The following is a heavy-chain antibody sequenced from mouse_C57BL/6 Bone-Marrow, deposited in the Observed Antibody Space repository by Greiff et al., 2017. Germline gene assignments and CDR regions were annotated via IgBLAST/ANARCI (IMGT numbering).Heavy chain of an antibody. CDR1: GYTFTSYW. CDR2: IDPSDSYT. V-gene: IGHV1-69*01. CDR3: ARLGYPGDAMDY. Sequence: QVQLKQPGAELVMPGASVKLSCKASGYTFTSYWMHWVKQRPGQGLEWIGEIDPSDSYTNYNQKFKGKSTLTVDKSSSTAYMQLSSLTSEDSAVYYCARLGYPGDAMDYWGQGTSVTVSS. J-gene: IGHJ4*01.